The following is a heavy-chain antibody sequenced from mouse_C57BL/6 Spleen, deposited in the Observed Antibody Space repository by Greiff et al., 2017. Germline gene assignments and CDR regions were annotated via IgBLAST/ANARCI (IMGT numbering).Heavy chain of an antibody. CDR1: GYTFTSYW. Sequence: VQLQQPGAELVRPGSSVKLSCKASGYTFTSYWMHWVKQRPIQGLEWIGNIDPSDSETHYNQKFKDKATLTVDKSSSTAYMQLSSLTSEDSAVYYCARRGTGRYWYFDVWGTGTTVTVSS. J-gene: IGHJ1*03. D-gene: IGHD4-1*01. CDR2: IDPSDSET. V-gene: IGHV1-52*01. CDR3: ARRGTGRYWYFDV.